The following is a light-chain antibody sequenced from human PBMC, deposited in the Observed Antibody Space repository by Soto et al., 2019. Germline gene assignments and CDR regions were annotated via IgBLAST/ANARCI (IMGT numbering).Light chain of an antibody. CDR3: HQAHSFPFT. CDR1: QDISSR. CDR2: DAS. J-gene: IGKJ3*01. Sequence: DIQMTQSPSAVSASVGDRVTITCRASQDISSRLAWYQQKAGKAPKLLISDASRLQSGVPTSFSGSGSGTDFSLTINRLQPEDFANYYCHQAHSFPFTFGPGTKVEIK. V-gene: IGKV1-12*01.